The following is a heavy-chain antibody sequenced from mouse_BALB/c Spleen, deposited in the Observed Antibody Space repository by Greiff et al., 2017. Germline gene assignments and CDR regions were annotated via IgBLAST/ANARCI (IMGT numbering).Heavy chain of an antibody. CDR3: ARRDGSWFAY. CDR2: ISSGGSYT. D-gene: IGHD2-3*01. CDR1: GFTFSSYA. Sequence: EVQLVESGGGLVKPGGSLKLSCAASGFTFSSYAMSWVRQTPEKRLEWVATISSGGSYTYYPDSVKGRFTISRDNAKNTLYLQMSSLRSEDTAMYYCARRDGSWFAYWGQGTLVTVSA. J-gene: IGHJ3*01. V-gene: IGHV5-9-3*01.